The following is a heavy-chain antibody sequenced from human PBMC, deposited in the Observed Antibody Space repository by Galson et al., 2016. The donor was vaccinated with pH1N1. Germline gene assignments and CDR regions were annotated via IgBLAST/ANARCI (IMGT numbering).Heavy chain of an antibody. D-gene: IGHD3-10*01. CDR2: ISGSNGNT. CDR1: GYMFTSYG. Sequence: QSGAEVKEPGASVKVSCKASGYMFTSYGITWVRQAPGQGLEWMGLISGSNGNTNYAQKFRGRLTMTTDTSTTTAYMELRSLRSDDTAFYYCARLSGSRWLDPWGQGTLVTVSS. CDR3: ARLSGSRWLDP. V-gene: IGHV1-18*01. J-gene: IGHJ5*02.